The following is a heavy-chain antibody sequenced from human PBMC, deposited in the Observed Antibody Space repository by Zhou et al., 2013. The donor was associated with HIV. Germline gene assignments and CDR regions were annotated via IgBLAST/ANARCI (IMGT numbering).Heavy chain of an antibody. V-gene: IGHV1-69*12. Sequence: QVHLVQSGAEVRKPGSSVKVSCKTSGVTSTSHTVSWVRQVPGHGLEWMGGIIPIFGTTSYAQKFQGRISITADESTRTTYMELSSLTSNDTAVYYCASFCGGDCYPHFDYWGQGTLVIVSS. J-gene: IGHJ4*02. CDR2: IIPIFGTT. CDR1: GVTSTSHT. D-gene: IGHD2-21*02. CDR3: ASFCGGDCYPHFDY.